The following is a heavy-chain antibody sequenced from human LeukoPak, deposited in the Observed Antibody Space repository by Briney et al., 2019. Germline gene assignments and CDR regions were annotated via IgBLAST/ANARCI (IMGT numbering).Heavy chain of an antibody. V-gene: IGHV3-48*01. CDR2: ISTGSTSI. CDR1: GFTFSSYG. CDR3: ARDGIVGATEFGRGYWFDP. D-gene: IGHD1-26*01. Sequence: GGSLRLSCVASGFTFSSYGMNWVRQAPGKGLEWVSYISTGSTSIYYVDSVKGRLTISRDNAKNSLYLQMDSLRAEDTAVYYCARDGIVGATEFGRGYWFDPWGQGTLVTVSS. J-gene: IGHJ5*02.